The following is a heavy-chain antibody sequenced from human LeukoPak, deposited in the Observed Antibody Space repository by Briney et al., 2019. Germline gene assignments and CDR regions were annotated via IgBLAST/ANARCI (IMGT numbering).Heavy chain of an antibody. J-gene: IGHJ4*02. V-gene: IGHV3-48*01. D-gene: IGHD3-3*01. CDR2: IGSSSTTI. CDR1: GFPFSNFG. Sequence: PGGSLRLSCAASGFPFSNFGLNWVRQAPGKGLEWVSYIGSSSTTIYYADSVQGRFTISRDSAKNSLYLQMNSLRVEDTAVYYCARAIAGRITIFGVLVGGYFDYWGQGALVTASS. CDR3: ARAIAGRITIFGVLVGGYFDY.